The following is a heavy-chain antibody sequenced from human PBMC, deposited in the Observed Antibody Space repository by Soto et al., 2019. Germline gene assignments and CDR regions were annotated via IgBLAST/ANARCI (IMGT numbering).Heavy chain of an antibody. CDR3: ARRVDYYYMDV. D-gene: IGHD3-3*01. V-gene: IGHV5-51*01. Sequence: PGQALKISGEGCGYSVTSYWSGWVRQMPGKGLEWMGIIYPGDSDTRYSPSFQGQVTISADKSISTAYLQWSSLKASDTAMYYCARRVDYYYMDVWGKGTTVTVSS. CDR1: GYSVTSYW. CDR2: IYPGDSDT. J-gene: IGHJ6*03.